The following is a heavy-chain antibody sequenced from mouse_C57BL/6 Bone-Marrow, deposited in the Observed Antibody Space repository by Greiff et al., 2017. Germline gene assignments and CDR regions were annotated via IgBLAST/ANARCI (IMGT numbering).Heavy chain of an antibody. Sequence: EVQLQQSGAELVRPGASVKLSCTASGFNIKDDYMHWVKQRPEQGLEWIGWIDPENGDTEYASKFQGKATITADTSSNTAYLQLSSLTSEDTAVYYCTRYDGDYEGWFAYWGQGTLVTVSA. CDR1: GFNIKDDY. J-gene: IGHJ3*01. CDR2: IDPENGDT. D-gene: IGHD2-3*01. CDR3: TRYDGDYEGWFAY. V-gene: IGHV14-4*01.